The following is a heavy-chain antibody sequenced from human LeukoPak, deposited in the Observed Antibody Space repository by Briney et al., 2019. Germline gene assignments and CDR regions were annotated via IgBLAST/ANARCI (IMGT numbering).Heavy chain of an antibody. CDR1: GDTFSRSA. V-gene: IGHV1-69*06. J-gene: IGHJ5*02. D-gene: IGHD6-19*01. CDR3: ARGEGSGWYIFGVEH. CDR2: IIPIFGTA. Sequence: SVKVSCKASGDTFSRSAINWVRQAPGQGLEWMGGIIPIFGTASYAQKLQGRVTITADKSTTTAYMELSSLTSEDTAMYYCARGEGSGWYIFGVEHWGQGTLVTVSS.